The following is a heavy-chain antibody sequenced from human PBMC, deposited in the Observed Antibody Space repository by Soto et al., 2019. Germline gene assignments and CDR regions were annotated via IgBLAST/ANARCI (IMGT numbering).Heavy chain of an antibody. CDR3: AIVSDSSGYSSPLDY. CDR2: IYYSGST. V-gene: IGHV4-31*03. J-gene: IGHJ4*02. Sequence: TLYLTCTVSGCSMSSGGYYWSWIRQHPGKGLEWIGYIYYSGSTYYNPSLKSRVTISVDTSNNQFSLKLSSVTAADTAVYFCAIVSDSSGYSSPLDYWGQGPLVTVSS. CDR1: GCSMSSGGYY. D-gene: IGHD3-22*01.